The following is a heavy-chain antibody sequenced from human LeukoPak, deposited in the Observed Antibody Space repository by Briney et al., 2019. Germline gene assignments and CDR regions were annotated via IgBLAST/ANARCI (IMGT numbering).Heavy chain of an antibody. J-gene: IGHJ4*02. CDR2: ISGSGGST. CDR1: GFTFSSYA. Sequence: GGSLRLSCAASGFTFSSYAMSWVRQGPGKGLEWVSGISGSGGSTYYADSVKGRFTVSRDNSKNTLYPQMNSLRAEDTAVYYCAKDQGYSGYGPGDSWGQGTLVTVSS. D-gene: IGHD5-12*01. V-gene: IGHV3-23*01. CDR3: AKDQGYSGYGPGDS.